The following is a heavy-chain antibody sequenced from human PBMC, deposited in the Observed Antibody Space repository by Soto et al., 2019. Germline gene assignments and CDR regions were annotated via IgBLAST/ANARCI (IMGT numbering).Heavy chain of an antibody. D-gene: IGHD3-22*01. CDR2: IIHIFRST. J-gene: IGHJ2*01. V-gene: IGHV1-69*06. Sequence: QVQLVQSGAEVKKPGSSVKVSCKASGGTFNSYALNWVRPAPGPGLEWMGGIIHIFRSTNYAQKFQGRVTINANRSTSTANRELSILRSDDTALYYWARVRQRPYDSGWHSLYRYFGLWGRGTLVTVSS. CDR3: ARVRQRPYDSGWHSLYRYFGL. CDR1: GGTFNSYA.